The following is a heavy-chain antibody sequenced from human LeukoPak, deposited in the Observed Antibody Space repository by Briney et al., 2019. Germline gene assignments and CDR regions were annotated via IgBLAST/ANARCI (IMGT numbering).Heavy chain of an antibody. Sequence: SETLSLTCAVYGGSFTDYYWSWIRQPPGKGLEWIGDINHSGSTNYNPSLKSRVTISVDTSKNQFSLQLSSVTAADTAVYYCARGLSPRINMVRGVRPPFRGVFDYWGEGTLVTVSS. J-gene: IGHJ4*02. CDR3: ARGLSPRINMVRGVRPPFRGVFDY. CDR2: INHSGST. V-gene: IGHV4-34*01. CDR1: GGSFTDYY. D-gene: IGHD3-10*01.